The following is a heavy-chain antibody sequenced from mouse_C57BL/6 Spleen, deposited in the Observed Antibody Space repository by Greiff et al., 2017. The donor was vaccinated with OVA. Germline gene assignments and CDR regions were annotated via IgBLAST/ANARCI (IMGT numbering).Heavy chain of an antibody. D-gene: IGHD2-4*01. CDR2: IDTSDSYT. Sequence: QVQLQQPGAELVMPGASVKLSCTASGFTFTSYWMHWVQQRPGQGLEWIGEIDTSDSYTNYNQKFKGKSTLTVDKSSSTAYMQLSSLTSEDSAVYYGARGGLRRGSAMDYWGQGTSVTVSS. J-gene: IGHJ4*01. V-gene: IGHV1-69*01. CDR1: GFTFTSYW. CDR3: ARGGLRRGSAMDY.